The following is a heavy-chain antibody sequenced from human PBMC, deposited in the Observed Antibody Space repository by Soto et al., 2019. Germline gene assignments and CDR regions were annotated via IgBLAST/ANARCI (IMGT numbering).Heavy chain of an antibody. Sequence: GASVKVSCKASGYTFTSYGISCVRQAPGQGLEWMGRIIPILGIANYAQKFQGRVTITADKSTSTAYMELSSLRSEDTAVYYCARGPNPGIAAAGTYYYYYGMDVWGQGTTVTV. CDR3: ARGPNPGIAAAGTYYYYYGMDV. J-gene: IGHJ6*02. CDR1: GYTFTSYG. CDR2: IIPILGIA. V-gene: IGHV1-69*04. D-gene: IGHD6-13*01.